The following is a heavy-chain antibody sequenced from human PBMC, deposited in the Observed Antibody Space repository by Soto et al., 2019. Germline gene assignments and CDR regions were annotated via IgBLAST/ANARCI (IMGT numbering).Heavy chain of an antibody. CDR3: AKDYYGSGSYYKSVFDY. CDR2: ISGSGGST. J-gene: IGHJ4*02. Sequence: EVQLLESGGGLVQPGGSLRLSCAASGFTFSSYAMSWVRQAPGKGLEWVSAISGSGGSTYYADSVKGRFTISRDNSKNTLYLQMNSLRAEDTAVYYCAKDYYGSGSYYKSVFDYWGQGTLVTVSS. V-gene: IGHV3-23*01. CDR1: GFTFSSYA. D-gene: IGHD3-10*01.